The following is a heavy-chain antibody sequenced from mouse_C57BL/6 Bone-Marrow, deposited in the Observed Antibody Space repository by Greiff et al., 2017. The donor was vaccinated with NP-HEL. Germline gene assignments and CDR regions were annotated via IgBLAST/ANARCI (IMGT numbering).Heavy chain of an antibody. J-gene: IGHJ2*01. V-gene: IGHV1-80*01. CDR3: ARRTFITTVSSYFDY. CDR1: GYAFSSYW. CDR2: IYPGDGDT. Sequence: QVQLQQSGAELVKPGASVKISCKASGYAFSSYWMNWVKQRPGKGLEWIGQIYPGDGDTNYNGKFKGKATLTADKSSSTAYVQLSSLTSDDSAVYFCARRTFITTVSSYFDYWGQGTTLAVSS. D-gene: IGHD1-1*01.